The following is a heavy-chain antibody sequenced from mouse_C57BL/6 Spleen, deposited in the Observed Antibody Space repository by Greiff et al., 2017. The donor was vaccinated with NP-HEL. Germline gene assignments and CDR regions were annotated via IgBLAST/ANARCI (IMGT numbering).Heavy chain of an antibody. D-gene: IGHD1-1*01. CDR1: GYSFTSGYF. J-gene: IGHJ3*01. Sequence: EVQLQESGPGLVKPSQSLSLTCPVSGYSFTSGYFWNWIRQLPGNKLEWMGYISYDGSNYYNPSLKNRISITSDTSKNQFILKLNYVTTEDTATYYGARDYGSSYVPFAYWGQGTLVTVSA. CDR3: ARDYGSSYVPFAY. CDR2: ISYDGSN. V-gene: IGHV3-6*01.